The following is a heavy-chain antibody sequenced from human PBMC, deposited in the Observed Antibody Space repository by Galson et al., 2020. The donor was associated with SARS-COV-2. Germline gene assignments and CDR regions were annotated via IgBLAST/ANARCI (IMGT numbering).Heavy chain of an antibody. CDR1: GFTFSIYS. V-gene: IGHV3-21*01. CDR2: ARGDGGDI. Sequence: GESLKISCATSGFTFSIYSMNWVRQAPGKGLEWVSSARGDGGDIYYTDSVKGRFTISRDNAKKSLYLQMNSLRAEDTAVYYCARADLISGDSFHIWGQGTMVTVSS. J-gene: IGHJ3*02. CDR3: ARADLISGDSFHI. D-gene: IGHD2-8*01.